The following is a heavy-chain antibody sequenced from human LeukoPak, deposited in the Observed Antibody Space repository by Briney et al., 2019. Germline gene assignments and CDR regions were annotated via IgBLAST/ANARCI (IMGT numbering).Heavy chain of an antibody. CDR2: IWYDGSNK. J-gene: IGHJ3*02. D-gene: IGHD4-17*01. CDR1: GFTFSSYG. Sequence: GGSLRLSCAASGFTFSSYGIHWVRQAPGKGLEWVAVIWYDGSNKYYADSVKGRFTISRDNSKNTLYLQMNSLRAEDTAVYYCARDGNDGDYVLDATPSFDIWGQGTMVTVSS. CDR3: ARDGNDGDYVLDATPSFDI. V-gene: IGHV3-33*01.